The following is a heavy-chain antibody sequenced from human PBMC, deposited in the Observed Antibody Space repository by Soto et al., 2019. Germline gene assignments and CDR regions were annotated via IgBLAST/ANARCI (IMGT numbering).Heavy chain of an antibody. D-gene: IGHD3-16*01. CDR1: GFTFNTFE. CDR2: ISTDSSRA. CDR3: VKGGWLDF. Sequence: EVQLLESGGGLVQPGGSLRLSCAASGFTFNTFEMSWVRQAPGRGLEWVSLISTDSSRAYYADAVKGRFTISRDNSKHTLYLQMNSLPAEDTAVYACVKGGWLDFWGQGTLVTVTS. V-gene: IGHV3-23*01. J-gene: IGHJ5*01.